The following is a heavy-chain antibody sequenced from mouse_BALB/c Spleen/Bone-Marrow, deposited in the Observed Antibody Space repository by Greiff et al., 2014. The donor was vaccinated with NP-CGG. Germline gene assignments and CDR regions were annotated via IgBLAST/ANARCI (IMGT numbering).Heavy chain of an antibody. CDR3: TREGPTGAGGDY. CDR2: IYPGSGST. CDR1: GYTFTSYW. J-gene: IGHJ2*01. D-gene: IGHD4-1*02. V-gene: IGHV1S22*01. Sequence: LQQSGSELVRPGASVKLSCKASGYTFTSYWMHWVKQRPGQGLEWIGNIYPGSGSTNYDEKFKSKATLTVDTSSSTAYMQLSRLTSEDSAVYYCTREGPTGAGGDYWGQGTTLTVSS.